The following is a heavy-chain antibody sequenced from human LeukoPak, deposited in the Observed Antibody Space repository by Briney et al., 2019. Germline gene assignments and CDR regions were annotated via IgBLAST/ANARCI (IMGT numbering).Heavy chain of an antibody. J-gene: IGHJ6*03. Sequence: ASVTVSFKASGYTFTSYDINWVRQAPGQGLEWMGWMNPNSGNTGYAQKFQGRVTMTRNTSISTAYMELSSLRSEDTAVYYCAIGVVPAAMAHMDVWGKGTTVTVSS. CDR3: AIGVVPAAMAHMDV. CDR1: GYTFTSYD. CDR2: MNPNSGNT. V-gene: IGHV1-8*01. D-gene: IGHD2-2*01.